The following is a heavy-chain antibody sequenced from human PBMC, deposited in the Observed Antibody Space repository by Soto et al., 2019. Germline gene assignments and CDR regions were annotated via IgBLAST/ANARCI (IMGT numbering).Heavy chain of an antibody. Sequence: GGSLRLSCAASGFTFTNYAMTWVRQAPGKGLEWVSGISASGGSTYYADSVKGRFTISRDNSKNTLFLQMNSLRAEDTALYYCAKDRGSLYTSSSPLDFWGQGTLVTVSS. J-gene: IGHJ4*02. CDR2: ISASGGST. CDR1: GFTFTNYA. CDR3: AKDRGSLYTSSSPLDF. V-gene: IGHV3-23*01. D-gene: IGHD6-6*01.